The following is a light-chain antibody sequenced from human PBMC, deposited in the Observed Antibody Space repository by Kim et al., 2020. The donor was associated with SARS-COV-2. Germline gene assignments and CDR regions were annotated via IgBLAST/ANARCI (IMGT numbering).Light chain of an antibody. CDR2: EDN. CDR3: QSYDSSNPVV. J-gene: IGLJ2*01. CDR1: SGSIASNY. V-gene: IGLV6-57*02. Sequence: NTVTISCTGSSGSIASNYVQWYQQRPGSAPTTVIYEDNQRPSGVPDRFSGSIDSSSNSASLTISGLKTEDEADYYCQSYDSSNPVVFGGGTQLTVL.